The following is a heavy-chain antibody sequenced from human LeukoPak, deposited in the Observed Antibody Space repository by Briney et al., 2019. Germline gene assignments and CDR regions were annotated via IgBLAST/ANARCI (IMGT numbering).Heavy chain of an antibody. V-gene: IGHV3-23*01. J-gene: IGHJ4*02. CDR2: ISGSGGNT. CDR3: AKGPDDFWSGYYTEY. CDR1: GFIFSSYA. Sequence: GGSLRLSCAASGFIFSSYAMSWVRQAPGKGLEWVSAISGSGGNTYYADSVKGRFTISRDNSKNTLYLQMNSLRAEDTAVYYCAKGPDDFWSGYYTEYWGQGTLVTVSS. D-gene: IGHD3-3*01.